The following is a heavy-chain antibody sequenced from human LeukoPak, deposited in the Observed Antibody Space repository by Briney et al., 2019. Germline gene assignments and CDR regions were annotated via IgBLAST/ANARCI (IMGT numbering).Heavy chain of an antibody. J-gene: IGHJ3*02. CDR2: ISSSGSTI. D-gene: IGHD2-2*03. V-gene: IGHV3-11*04. CDR3: ARDRRGYSYAFDI. Sequence: PGGSLRLSCAASGFTFSDYYMSWIRQAPGKGLEWVSYISSSGSTIYYADSVKGRFTISRDNAKNSLYLQMNGLRAEDTAVYYCARDRRGYSYAFDIWGQGTMVTVSS. CDR1: GFTFSDYY.